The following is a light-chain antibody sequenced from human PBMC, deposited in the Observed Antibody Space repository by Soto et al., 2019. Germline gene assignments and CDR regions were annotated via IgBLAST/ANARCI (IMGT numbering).Light chain of an antibody. Sequence: DIQMTQSPSTLSASVGDRVTITCRASQSISSWLSWYQQKPGKAPKLLIYDASSLESGVPSRFSGSGSGTEFTLTISSLQPDDFATYYCQQYNSYPPTFGGGTKVDIK. V-gene: IGKV1-5*01. CDR3: QQYNSYPPT. J-gene: IGKJ4*01. CDR2: DAS. CDR1: QSISSW.